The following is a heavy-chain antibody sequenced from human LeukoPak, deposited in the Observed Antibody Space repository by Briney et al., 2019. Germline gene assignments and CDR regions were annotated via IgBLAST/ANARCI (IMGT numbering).Heavy chain of an antibody. CDR1: ADSISSSTYY. CDR2: IYYSEST. D-gene: IGHD1-26*01. CDR3: ARHQKLRVGATTYFDY. V-gene: IGHV4-39*01. Sequence: SETLSLTCTVSADSISSSTYYWGWLRQPPGKGLEWIGSIYYSESTYYHPSLKSRVTISSDTSKNQFSLKLSSVTAADTAVYYCARHQKLRVGATTYFDYWGQGILVTVSS. J-gene: IGHJ4*02.